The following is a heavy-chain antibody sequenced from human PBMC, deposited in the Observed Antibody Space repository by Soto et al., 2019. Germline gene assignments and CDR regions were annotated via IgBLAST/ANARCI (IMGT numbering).Heavy chain of an antibody. J-gene: IGHJ4*02. V-gene: IGHV4-34*01. CDR1: GGSFSAYY. CDR2: INHSGST. CDR3: ARSGHHFDY. Sequence: QVQLQQWGAGLLKPSETLSLTCDVYGGSFSAYYWSWIHQPPGKGLEWIGEINHSGSTNYNTSLKSRVTISVDKCKYQFSLKLSSVTAADTAVYYCARSGHHFDYWGQGTLFTVSS. D-gene: IGHD3-10*01.